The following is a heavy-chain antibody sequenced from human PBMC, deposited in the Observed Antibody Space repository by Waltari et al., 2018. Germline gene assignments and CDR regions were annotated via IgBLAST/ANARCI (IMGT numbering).Heavy chain of an antibody. Sequence: QLQLQESGPGLVKPSETLSLTCPVPGGSISSSSYYWGWLRQPPGKGLEWIGSIYYSGSTYYNPSLKSRVTISVDTSKNQFSLKLSSVTAADTAVYYCARRGIAVAGTIFDYWGQGTLVTVSS. J-gene: IGHJ4*02. V-gene: IGHV4-39*07. CDR2: IYYSGST. CDR1: GGSISSSSYY. CDR3: ARRGIAVAGTIFDY. D-gene: IGHD6-19*01.